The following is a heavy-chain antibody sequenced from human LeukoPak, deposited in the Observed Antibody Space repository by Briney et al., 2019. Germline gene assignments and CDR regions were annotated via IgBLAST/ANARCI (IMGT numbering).Heavy chain of an antibody. J-gene: IGHJ5*02. Sequence: ASVKVSCKASGYTFTSYGISWVRQAPGQGLEWIGWISAYNGNTNYAQRLQGRVTMTTDTSTSTAYMELRSLRSEDTAVYYCAVEAPKYSSGWYVGYNWFDPWGQGTLVTVSS. CDR3: AVEAPKYSSGWYVGYNWFDP. CDR1: GYTFTSYG. D-gene: IGHD6-19*01. V-gene: IGHV1-18*01. CDR2: ISAYNGNT.